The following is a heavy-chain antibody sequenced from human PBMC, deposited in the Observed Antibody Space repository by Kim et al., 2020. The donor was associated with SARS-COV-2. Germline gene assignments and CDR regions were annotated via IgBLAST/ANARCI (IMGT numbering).Heavy chain of an antibody. Sequence: SETLSLTCTVSGGSISSGSYYWSWIRQPAGKGLEWIGRIYTSGSTNYNPSLKSRVTISVDTSKNQFSLKLSSVTAADTAVYYCARAPTYYYDRYDYWGQGTLVTVSS. D-gene: IGHD3-22*01. CDR1: GGSISSGSYY. V-gene: IGHV4-61*02. CDR2: IYTSGST. CDR3: ARAPTYYYDRYDY. J-gene: IGHJ4*02.